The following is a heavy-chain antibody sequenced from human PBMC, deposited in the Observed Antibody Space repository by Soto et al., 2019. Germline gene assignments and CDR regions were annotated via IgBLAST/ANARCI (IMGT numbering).Heavy chain of an antibody. CDR3: ARSLVAAVGRVGFDT. J-gene: IGHJ5*02. Sequence: ETLSLTCVVSGGSITSYHWSWVRHAPGKGLEWVSSISHSSSYIYYADSVKGRFTISRDNAKNSLYLQMNSLRAEDTAIYYCARSLVAAVGRVGFDTWGQGTLVTVSS. CDR2: ISHSSSYI. D-gene: IGHD2-2*01. CDR1: GGSITSYH. V-gene: IGHV3-21*01.